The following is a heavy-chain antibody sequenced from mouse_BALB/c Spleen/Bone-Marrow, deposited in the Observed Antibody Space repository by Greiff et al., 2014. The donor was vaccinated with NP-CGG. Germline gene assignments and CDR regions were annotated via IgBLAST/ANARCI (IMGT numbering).Heavy chain of an antibody. V-gene: IGHV1S56*01. CDR3: ARDTMDY. J-gene: IGHJ4*01. CDR2: IYPGNVNT. CDR1: GYTFTSYY. Sequence: QVQLQQSGPELVKPGASVRIFCKASGYTFTSYYIHWVKQRPGQGLEWIGWIYPGNVNTKYNEKFKGKATLTADKSSSTAYMQLSSLTSEDSAVYFCARDTMDYRGQGTSVTVSS.